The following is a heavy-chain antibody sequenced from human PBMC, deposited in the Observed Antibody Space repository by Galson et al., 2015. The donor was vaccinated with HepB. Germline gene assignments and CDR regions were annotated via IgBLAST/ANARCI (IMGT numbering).Heavy chain of an antibody. CDR3: AREGTDDYNYFDY. V-gene: IGHV4-59*11. CDR2: VHHSEGS. Sequence: LTCTVSGGSINTHYWIWIRQPPGKNLEWIGYVHHSEGSNYNPSLNNRVTMSVDTSKNQVSLKLTSVTAADTAVYYCAREGTDDYNYFDYWGPGTLVTVSS. CDR1: GGSINTHY. D-gene: IGHD5-24*01. J-gene: IGHJ4*02.